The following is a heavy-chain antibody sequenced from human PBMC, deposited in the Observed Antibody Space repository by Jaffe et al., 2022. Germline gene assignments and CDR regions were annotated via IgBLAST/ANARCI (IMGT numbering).Heavy chain of an antibody. Sequence: EVQLVESGGGLVQPGRSLRLSCTASGFTFGDYAMSWVRQAPGKGLEWVGFIRSKAYGGTTEYAASVKGRFTISRDDSKSIAYLQMNSLKTEDTAVYYCTRGKGSGWFFDYWGQGTLVTVSS. CDR3: TRGKGSGWFFDY. V-gene: IGHV3-49*04. J-gene: IGHJ4*02. CDR2: IRSKAYGGTT. CDR1: GFTFGDYA. D-gene: IGHD6-19*01.